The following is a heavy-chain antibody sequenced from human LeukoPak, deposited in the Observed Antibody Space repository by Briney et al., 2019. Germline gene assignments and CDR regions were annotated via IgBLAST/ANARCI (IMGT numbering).Heavy chain of an antibody. CDR3: ARGIDGYNYY. CDR2: IYYSGST. Sequence: SETLSLTCTVSGGSLSSYYWSWIRQPPGKGLEWIGYIYYSGSTNYNPSLKSRVTISVDTAKNQFSLKLSSVTAADTAVYYWARGIDGYNYYWGQGTLVTVSS. J-gene: IGHJ4*02. D-gene: IGHD5-24*01. CDR1: GGSLSSYY. V-gene: IGHV4-59*01.